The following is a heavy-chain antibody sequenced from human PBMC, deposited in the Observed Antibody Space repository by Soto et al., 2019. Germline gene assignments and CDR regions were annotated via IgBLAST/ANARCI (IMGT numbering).Heavy chain of an antibody. J-gene: IGHJ6*02. CDR1: GFTVSGKY. CDR3: ARDRRSDYDSDYGMDV. CDR2: IYISGST. D-gene: IGHD5-12*01. V-gene: IGHV3-66*01. Sequence: EVQLVESGGGLVQPGGSLRLSCAASGFTVSGKYMTWVRQAPGKGLEWVSVIYISGSTDYADYVKRRFAISRDISKNTMYLQMNSLSTEDTAVYYFARDRRSDYDSDYGMDVWGPGTTVTVSS.